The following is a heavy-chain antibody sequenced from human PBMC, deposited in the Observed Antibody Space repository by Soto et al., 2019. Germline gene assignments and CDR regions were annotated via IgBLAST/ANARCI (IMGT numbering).Heavy chain of an antibody. CDR3: ARRTHHHGSGSYYKGYYFEY. D-gene: IGHD3-10*01. Sequence: PSETLSLTCTVSGGSISSGGYYWSWIRQHPGKGLEWIGYIYYSGSTYYNPSLKSRGTISVDTSKNQLSLKMSSVTAADTAVYYCARRTHHHGSGSYYKGYYFEYWFQGDLVTVST. J-gene: IGHJ4*02. CDR2: IYYSGST. CDR1: GGSISSGGYY. V-gene: IGHV4-31*03.